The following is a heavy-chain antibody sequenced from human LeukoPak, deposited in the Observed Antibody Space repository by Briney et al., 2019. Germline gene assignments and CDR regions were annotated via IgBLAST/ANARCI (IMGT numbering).Heavy chain of an antibody. D-gene: IGHD3-9*01. CDR3: ARHVDHRSQMDILTGYYRGGAFDI. CDR1: GYSITSGYY. CDR2: ILHSGST. J-gene: IGHJ3*02. Sequence: SETLSLTCTVSGYSITSGYYWGWIRQPPGKGLEWIGGILHSGSTYYNPSLKSRVTISVDTSKNQFSLKLSSVTAADTAVYYCARHVDHRSQMDILTGYYRGGAFDIWGQGTMVTVSS. V-gene: IGHV4-38-2*02.